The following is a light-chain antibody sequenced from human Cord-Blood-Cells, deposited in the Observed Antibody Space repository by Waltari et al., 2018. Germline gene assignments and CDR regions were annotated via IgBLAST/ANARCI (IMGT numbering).Light chain of an antibody. Sequence: DIQMTQSQSSLSASGGDRVTITCQASQDISNYLNWYQQKPGKAPKLLIYDASNLETGVPSRFSGSGSGTDFTFTISSLQPEDIATYYCQQYDNLPYTFGQGTKLEIK. J-gene: IGKJ2*01. CDR1: QDISNY. CDR3: QQYDNLPYT. V-gene: IGKV1-33*01. CDR2: DAS.